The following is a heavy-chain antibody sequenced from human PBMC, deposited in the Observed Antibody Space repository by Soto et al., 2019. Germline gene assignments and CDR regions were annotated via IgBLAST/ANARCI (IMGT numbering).Heavy chain of an antibody. D-gene: IGHD3-16*02. CDR1: GYTLTELS. CDR2: FDPEDGET. CDR3: ATFSMITFGGVIVRGVP. Sequence: ASVKVSCKVSGYTLTELSMHWVRQAPGKGLEWMGGFDPEDGETIYAQKFQGRVTMTEDTSTDTAYMELSSLRSEDTAVYYCATFSMITFGGVIVRGVPWGQGTLVTVSS. V-gene: IGHV1-24*01. J-gene: IGHJ5*02.